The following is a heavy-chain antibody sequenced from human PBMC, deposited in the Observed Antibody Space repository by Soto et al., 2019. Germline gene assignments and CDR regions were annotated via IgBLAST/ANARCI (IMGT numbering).Heavy chain of an antibody. D-gene: IGHD2-21*02. J-gene: IGHJ6*01. Sequence: QVQLVQSGAEVRKSGSSVEVSCMASGSTFSSYTVNWVRQAPGQGLEWIGRIIPVLGVTHYARRFQGRVTITADRSRKTAYMALTSLTSEDTAVYYCARRRYCGVDCYNKFYYGMDVW. CDR1: GSTFSSYT. CDR3: ARRRYCGVDCYNKFYYGMDV. CDR2: IIPVLGVT. V-gene: IGHV1-69*02.